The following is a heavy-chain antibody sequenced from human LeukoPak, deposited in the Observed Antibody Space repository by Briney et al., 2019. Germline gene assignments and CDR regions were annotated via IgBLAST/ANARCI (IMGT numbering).Heavy chain of an antibody. CDR2: ISSSSSYI. CDR1: GFTFSNYN. D-gene: IGHD3-22*01. Sequence: PGGSLRLSCAASGFTFSNYNMTWVRQAPGKGLEWVSSISSSSSYIYYADSVKVPFTISSDNAKNSLYLQMNSLRAEDTAVYYCARESHYYDSSGYDYGYFDYWGQGTLVTVSS. V-gene: IGHV3-21*01. J-gene: IGHJ4*02. CDR3: ARESHYYDSSGYDYGYFDY.